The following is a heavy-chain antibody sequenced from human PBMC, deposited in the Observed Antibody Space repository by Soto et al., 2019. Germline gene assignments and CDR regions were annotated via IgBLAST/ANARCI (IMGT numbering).Heavy chain of an antibody. CDR3: ARGYCSGGSCYRRNAFDI. CDR2: IIPIFGTA. V-gene: IGHV1-69*13. CDR1: GGTFSSYA. D-gene: IGHD2-15*01. Sequence: GASVKVSCKASGGTFSSYAISWVRQAPGQGLEWMGGIIPIFGTANYAQKFQGRVTITADESTSTAYMELSSLRSEDTAVYYCARGYCSGGSCYRRNAFDIWGQGTMVTVSS. J-gene: IGHJ3*02.